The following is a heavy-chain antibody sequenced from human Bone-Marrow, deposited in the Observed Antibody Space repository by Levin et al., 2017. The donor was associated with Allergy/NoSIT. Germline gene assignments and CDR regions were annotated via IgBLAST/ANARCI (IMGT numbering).Heavy chain of an antibody. Sequence: GGSLRLSCRASGHSFATNWISWVRQVPGKGLEWMGRIDRRDSYINYNPSFEGLVTISADKPSGTAFLQCNNLTVSDTATYYCATGTSSFSAGWFPYWGQGTPVIVSS. CDR3: ATGTSSFSAGWFPY. CDR1: GHSFATNW. V-gene: IGHV5-10-1*01. CDR2: IDRRDSYI. D-gene: IGHD1-1*01. J-gene: IGHJ4*02.